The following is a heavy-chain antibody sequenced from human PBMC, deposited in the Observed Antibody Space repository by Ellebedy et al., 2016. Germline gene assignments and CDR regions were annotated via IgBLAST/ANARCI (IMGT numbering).Heavy chain of an antibody. CDR2: IFPGDSDA. CDR1: GYSFTNYY. J-gene: IGHJ4*02. CDR3: ARLSGYYGSGSLQYFDH. Sequence: GESLKISCRASGYSFTNYYIGWVRQLPGKGLEWMAIIFPGDSDARYNPSFHGQVTISDDKATDTASLQWSSLKASDTGMYYCARLSGYYGSGSLQYFDHWGQGTQVIVSS. V-gene: IGHV5-51*01. D-gene: IGHD3-10*01.